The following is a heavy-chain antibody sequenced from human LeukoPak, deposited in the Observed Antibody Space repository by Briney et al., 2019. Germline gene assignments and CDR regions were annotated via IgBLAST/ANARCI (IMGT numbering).Heavy chain of an antibody. CDR3: AKVEYSSSSYTFHYYFDY. D-gene: IGHD6-6*01. CDR2: ISGSGGST. Sequence: GGSLRLSCAASGFTFSSYAMSWVRQALGKGLEWVSAISGSGGSTYYADSVKGRFTISRDNSKNTLYLQMNSLRAEDTAVYYCAKVEYSSSSYTFHYYFDYWGQGTLVTVSS. J-gene: IGHJ4*02. V-gene: IGHV3-23*01. CDR1: GFTFSSYA.